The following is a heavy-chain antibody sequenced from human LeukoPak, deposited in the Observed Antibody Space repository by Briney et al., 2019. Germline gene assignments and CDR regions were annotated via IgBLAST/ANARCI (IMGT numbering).Heavy chain of an antibody. Sequence: ASVKVSCKASGGTFSSYAISRVRQATGQGLEWMGWMNPNSGNTGYAQKFQGRVTMTRNTSISTAYMELSSLRSEDTAVYYCARGRQQPPFDPWGQGTLVTVSS. V-gene: IGHV1-8*02. CDR3: ARGRQQPPFDP. D-gene: IGHD6-13*01. CDR2: MNPNSGNT. CDR1: GGTFSSYA. J-gene: IGHJ5*02.